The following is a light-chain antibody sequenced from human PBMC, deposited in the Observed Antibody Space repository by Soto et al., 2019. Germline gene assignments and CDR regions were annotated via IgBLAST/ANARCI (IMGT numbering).Light chain of an antibody. Sequence: DIQMTQSPSSLSASVGDRVTITCQASQDISNYLNWYQQKPGKAPKLLIYDASNLETEVPSRFSGSESTTDFTFTISSLQPEDIATNYCQQYDNPPLTFGGGTKVEIK. V-gene: IGKV1-33*01. J-gene: IGKJ4*01. CDR3: QQYDNPPLT. CDR2: DAS. CDR1: QDISNY.